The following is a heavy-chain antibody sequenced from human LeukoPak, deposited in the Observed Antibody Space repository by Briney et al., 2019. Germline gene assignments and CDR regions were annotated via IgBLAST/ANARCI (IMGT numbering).Heavy chain of an antibody. Sequence: SETLSLTCAVYGGSFSGYYWSWIRQPPGKGLEWIGEINHSGSTNYNPSLKRRLTISVATSKNQFSLKLSSVTAADTAVYSCAIRVLGYYDSGSYYRGWGQGTLVTVSS. D-gene: IGHD3-10*01. J-gene: IGHJ4*02. CDR3: AIRVLGYYDSGSYYRG. V-gene: IGHV4-34*01. CDR2: INHSGST. CDR1: GGSFSGYY.